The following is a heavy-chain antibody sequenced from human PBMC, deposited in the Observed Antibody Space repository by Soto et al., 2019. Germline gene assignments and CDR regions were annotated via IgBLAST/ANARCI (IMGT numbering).Heavy chain of an antibody. Sequence: GGSLRLSCAASGFTFSSYAMSWVRQAPGKGLEWVSAISSSGGSTYYADSVKGRFTISRDNSKNTLYLQMNSLRAEDTAVYYCAKEGGSPYYYYYYGMDVWGQGTTVTVSS. CDR1: GFTFSSYA. CDR3: AKEGGSPYYYYYYGMDV. CDR2: ISSSGGST. J-gene: IGHJ6*02. V-gene: IGHV3-23*01. D-gene: IGHD2-15*01.